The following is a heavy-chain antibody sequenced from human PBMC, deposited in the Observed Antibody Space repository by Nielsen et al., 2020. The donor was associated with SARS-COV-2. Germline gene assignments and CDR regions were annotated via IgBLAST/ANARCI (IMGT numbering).Heavy chain of an antibody. V-gene: IGHV3-9*01. Sequence: GGSLRLSCAASGFTFDDYAMHWVRQAPGKGLEWVSGISWNSGSIGYADSVKGRFTISRDNAKNSLYLQMNSLRAEDTALYYCAKDMGDYGGNSVDYWGQGTLVTVSS. D-gene: IGHD4-23*01. CDR1: GFTFDDYA. J-gene: IGHJ4*02. CDR3: AKDMGDYGGNSVDY. CDR2: ISWNSGSI.